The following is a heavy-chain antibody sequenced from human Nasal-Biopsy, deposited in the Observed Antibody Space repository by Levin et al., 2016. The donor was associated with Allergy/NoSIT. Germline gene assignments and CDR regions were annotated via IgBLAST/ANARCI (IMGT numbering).Heavy chain of an antibody. Sequence: GESLKISCTVSGFTFSDYGMHWVRQAPGKGLEWVALISYDASKKYYADSVKGRFTISRDNSKNTVSLQMNSLRPEDTALYYCAKLIVGADSADFDYWGRGTLVTVSS. J-gene: IGHJ4*02. CDR2: ISYDASKK. CDR1: GFTFSDYG. V-gene: IGHV3-30*18. CDR3: AKLIVGADSADFDY. D-gene: IGHD1-26*01.